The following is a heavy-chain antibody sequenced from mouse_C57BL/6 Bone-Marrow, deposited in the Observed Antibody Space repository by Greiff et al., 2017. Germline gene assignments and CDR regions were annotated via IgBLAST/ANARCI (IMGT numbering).Heavy chain of an antibody. CDR2: LWTGGGT. V-gene: IGHV2-9-1*01. D-gene: IGHD1-1*01. CDR3: ARNRLITTVGGFAY. Sequence: QVQLQQSGPGLVAPSQSLSITCTVSGFSLTSSAISWVRQPPGKGLEWLGVLWTGGGTNYNSALKSRLSISKDNSKSQVFLKMNSLQTDDTARYYCARNRLITTVGGFAYWGQGTLVTVSA. J-gene: IGHJ3*01. CDR1: GFSLTSSA.